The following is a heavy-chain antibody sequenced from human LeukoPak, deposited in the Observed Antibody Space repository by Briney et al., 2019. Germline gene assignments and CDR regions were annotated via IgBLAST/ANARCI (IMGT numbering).Heavy chain of an antibody. CDR3: ARVRLWSGYNGYYMDV. CDR2: MNPNSGNT. V-gene: IGHV1-8*03. Sequence: ASVKVSCKASGYTFTSYDVNWVRQATGQGLEWMGWMNPNSGNTGYAQRFQGRLTITMNTSISTAYMELSSLRSEDTAVYYCARVRLWSGYNGYYMDVWGKGTTVTVSS. J-gene: IGHJ6*03. CDR1: GYTFTSYD. D-gene: IGHD3-3*01.